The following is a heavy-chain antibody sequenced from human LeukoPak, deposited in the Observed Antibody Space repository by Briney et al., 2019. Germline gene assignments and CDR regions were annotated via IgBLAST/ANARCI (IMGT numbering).Heavy chain of an antibody. CDR3: AKDLQYSGYDSSFDY. Sequence: GGSLRLSCAASGFTFSSYAMSWVRQAPGKGLEWVSAISGGGGSTYYADSVKGRFTISRDNSKNTLYLQMNSLRAEDTAVYYCAKDLQYSGYDSSFDYWGQGTLVTVSS. D-gene: IGHD5-12*01. V-gene: IGHV3-23*01. CDR1: GFTFSSYA. CDR2: ISGGGGST. J-gene: IGHJ4*02.